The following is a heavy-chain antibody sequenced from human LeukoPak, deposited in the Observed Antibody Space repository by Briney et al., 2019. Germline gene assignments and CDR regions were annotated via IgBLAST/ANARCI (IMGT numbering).Heavy chain of an antibody. CDR2: INSDGSST. J-gene: IGHJ4*02. CDR3: ARGSPASSWSYYFDY. V-gene: IGHV3-74*01. Sequence: PGGSLRLSCAASGFTFSSYWMHWVRQAPGKGLVWVSRINSDGSSTSYADSVKGRFTISRDNAKNTLYLQMNSLRAEDTAAYYCARGSPASSWSYYFDYWGQGTLVTVSS. D-gene: IGHD6-13*01. CDR1: GFTFSSYW.